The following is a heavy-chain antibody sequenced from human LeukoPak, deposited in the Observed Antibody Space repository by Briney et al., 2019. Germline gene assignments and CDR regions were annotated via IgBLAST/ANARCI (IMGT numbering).Heavy chain of an antibody. D-gene: IGHD6-13*01. CDR1: GGSINSYY. CDR2: IYYSGST. V-gene: IGHV4-59*01. CDR3: ARDHGSSSWYYFDY. Sequence: PSETLSLTCTVSGGSINSYYWSWIRQPPGKGLEWIGYIYYSGSTNYNPSLKSRVTISVDTSKNQFSLKLSSVTAADTAVYYCARDHGSSSWYYFDYWGQGTLVTVSS. J-gene: IGHJ4*02.